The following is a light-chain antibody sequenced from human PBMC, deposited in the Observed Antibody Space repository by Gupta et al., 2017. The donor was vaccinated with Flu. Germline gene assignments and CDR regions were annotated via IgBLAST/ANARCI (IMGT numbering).Light chain of an antibody. V-gene: IGLV2-14*01. CDR2: EVS. CDR3: GSYARNNNWV. Sequence: TSSDVGSYNYVSWFQQYPGKAPKLMIYEVSKRPSGVSNRFSGSKSGNTASLTISGLQAEDEADYYCGSYARNNNWVFGGGTKLTVL. CDR1: SSDVGSYNY. J-gene: IGLJ3*02.